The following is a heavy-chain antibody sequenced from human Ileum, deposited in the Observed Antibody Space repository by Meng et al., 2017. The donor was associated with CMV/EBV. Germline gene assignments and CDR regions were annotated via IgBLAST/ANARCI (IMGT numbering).Heavy chain of an antibody. J-gene: IGHJ4*02. V-gene: IGHV4-34*01. CDR2: SSHSGNT. CDR1: SGSFSYFC. CDR3: ARGRDFWWEMDY. Sequence: QVQLNQWGAGLLKPSETLSLTCAVYSGSFSYFCWGWIRQPPGKGLGWIGESSHSGNTKDIPSLKSRVTISVDASKNQFSLNMRSVTAADTAVYYCARGRDFWWEMDYKGQGTLVTVSS. D-gene: IGHD1-26*01.